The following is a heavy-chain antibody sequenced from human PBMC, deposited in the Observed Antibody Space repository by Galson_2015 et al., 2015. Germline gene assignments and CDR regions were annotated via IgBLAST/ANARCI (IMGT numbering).Heavy chain of an antibody. Sequence: SLRLSCAASGFTFSSYAMHWVRQAPGKGLEWVAVISYDGSNRYYADSVKGRFTISRDNSKNTLYLQMNSLRAEDTAAYYCARETVYMVRGVILRTKFDYWGQGTLVTVSS. J-gene: IGHJ4*02. V-gene: IGHV3-30-3*01. CDR1: GFTFSSYA. CDR2: ISYDGSNR. CDR3: ARETVYMVRGVILRTKFDY. D-gene: IGHD3-10*01.